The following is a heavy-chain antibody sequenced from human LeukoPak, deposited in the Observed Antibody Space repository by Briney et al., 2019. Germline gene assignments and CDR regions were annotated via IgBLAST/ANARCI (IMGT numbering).Heavy chain of an antibody. CDR3: ARDSGSYSHAFDT. CDR1: GGSISSHY. V-gene: IGHV4-59*11. J-gene: IGHJ3*02. CDR2: IYYSGST. D-gene: IGHD1-26*01. Sequence: SETLSFTCTVSGGSISSHYWSWIRQPPGKGLEWIGYIYYSGSTNYNPSLKSRVTISVDTSKNQFSLKLSSVTAADTAVYYCARDSGSYSHAFDTWGQGTMVTVSS.